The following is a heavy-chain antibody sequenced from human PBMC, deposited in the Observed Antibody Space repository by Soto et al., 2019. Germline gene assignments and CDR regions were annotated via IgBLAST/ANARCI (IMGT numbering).Heavy chain of an antibody. D-gene: IGHD3-3*01. CDR1: GGTFSSYA. Sequence: QVQLVQSGAEVKKPGSSVKVSCKASGGTFSSYAISWVRQAPGQGLEWMGGIIPIFGTAHYAQKLQGRVTITADKSTSTAHMALSSLRSESTAVYYCARGGYYGFWSGSFDYYYYGMDVWGQGTTVTVSS. J-gene: IGHJ6*02. CDR2: IIPIFGTA. V-gene: IGHV1-69*06. CDR3: ARGGYYGFWSGSFDYYYYGMDV.